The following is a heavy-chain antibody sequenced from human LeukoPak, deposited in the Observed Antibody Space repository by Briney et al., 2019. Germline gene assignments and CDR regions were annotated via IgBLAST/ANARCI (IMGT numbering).Heavy chain of an antibody. CDR1: GFTFDDYA. Sequence: PGRSLRLSCAASGFTFDDYAMFWVQQAPGKGLEWVSGISWNSKNIGYAASVKGRFTISRDNAKNSLYLQMNSLRAEDTAFYYCAKGNRDSSGFYYYYGMDVWGQGTTVTVSS. V-gene: IGHV3-9*01. J-gene: IGHJ6*02. CDR2: ISWNSKNI. CDR3: AKGNRDSSGFYYYYGMDV. D-gene: IGHD3-22*01.